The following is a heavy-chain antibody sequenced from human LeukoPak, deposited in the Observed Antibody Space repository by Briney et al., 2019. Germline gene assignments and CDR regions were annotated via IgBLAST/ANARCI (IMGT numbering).Heavy chain of an antibody. CDR1: GFTFSSYG. Sequence: PGRSLRLSCAASGFTFSSYGIHWVRQAPGKGLEWVAVIWYDGSNKYYADSVKGRFTISRDNSKNTLYLQMNSLRAEDTAVYYCARDPPGNYYYYYMDVWGKGTTVTVSS. J-gene: IGHJ6*03. D-gene: IGHD6-13*01. V-gene: IGHV3-33*01. CDR3: ARDPPGNYYYYYMDV. CDR2: IWYDGSNK.